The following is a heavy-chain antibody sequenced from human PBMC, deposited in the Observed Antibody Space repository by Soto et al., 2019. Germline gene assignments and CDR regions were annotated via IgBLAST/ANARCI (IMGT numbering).Heavy chain of an antibody. CDR3: TRGLGGASSN. J-gene: IGHJ4*02. D-gene: IGHD3-16*01. CDR1: GYTFSNYW. Sequence: EVQLVESGGGLVQPGGSLRLSCAASGYTFSNYWMHWVRQAPGMGLVWVSRIDNDGRTTNYADSVMGRFTISRDNAKDTLYLQMDSLRAEGTAVYYCTRGLGGASSNWGPGTLVTVSS. CDR2: IDNDGRTT. V-gene: IGHV3-74*01.